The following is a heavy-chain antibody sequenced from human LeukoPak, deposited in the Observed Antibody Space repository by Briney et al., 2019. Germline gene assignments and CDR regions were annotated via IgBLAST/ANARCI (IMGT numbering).Heavy chain of an antibody. CDR2: INHSGST. J-gene: IGHJ4*02. D-gene: IGHD3-9*01. V-gene: IGHV4-34*01. CDR3: ARAYDILTGYYPVFDY. CDR1: GGSFSGYY. Sequence: PSETLSLTCAVYGGSFSGYYWSWIRQPPGKGLEWIGEINHSGSTNYNPSLKSRVTISVDTSKNQFSLKLSSVTAADTAVYYCARAYDILTGYYPVFDYWGQGTLVTVSS.